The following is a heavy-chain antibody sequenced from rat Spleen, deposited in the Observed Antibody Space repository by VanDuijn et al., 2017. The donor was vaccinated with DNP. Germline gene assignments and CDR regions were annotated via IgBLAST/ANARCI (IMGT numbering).Heavy chain of an antibody. V-gene: IGHV3-1*01. J-gene: IGHJ2*01. D-gene: IGHD4-3*01. CDR2: ISNSGTI. CDR1: GYPITSNY. CDR3: ASWIFRSSYWDY. Sequence: EVQLQESGPGLVKPSQSLSLTCSVTGYPITSNYWGWIRKFPGNKMEWIGHISNSGTITYNPSLKSRISITRDTSRHHFFLHLNYVNTEDTATYYCASWIFRSSYWDYWGQGVMVTVSS.